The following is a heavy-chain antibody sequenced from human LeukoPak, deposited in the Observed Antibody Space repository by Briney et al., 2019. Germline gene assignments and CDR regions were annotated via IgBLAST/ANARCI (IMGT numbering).Heavy chain of an antibody. D-gene: IGHD3-22*01. CDR3: ARGESSGSNWFDP. CDR1: GGSISSYY. CDR2: IYYSGST. V-gene: IGHV4-59*01. J-gene: IGHJ5*02. Sequence: SETLSLTCTVSGGSISSYYWSWIRRPPGKGLEWIGYIYYSGSTNYNPSLKSRVTISVDTSKNQFSLKLSSVTAADTAVYYCARGESSGSNWFDPWGQGTLVTVSS.